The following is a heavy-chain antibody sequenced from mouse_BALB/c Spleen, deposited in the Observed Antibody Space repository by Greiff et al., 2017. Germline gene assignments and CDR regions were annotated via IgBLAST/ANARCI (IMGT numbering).Heavy chain of an antibody. D-gene: IGHD3-3*01. CDR2: ISDGGSYT. V-gene: IGHV5-4*02. Sequence: EVQLVESGGGLVKPGGSLKLSCAASGFTFSDYYMYWVRQTPEKRLEWVATISDGGSYTYYPDSVKGRFTISRDNAKNNLYLQMSSLKSEDTAMYDCARGGTARAEWGIAYWGQGTLVTVSA. CDR3: ARGGTARAEWGIAY. J-gene: IGHJ3*01. CDR1: GFTFSDYY.